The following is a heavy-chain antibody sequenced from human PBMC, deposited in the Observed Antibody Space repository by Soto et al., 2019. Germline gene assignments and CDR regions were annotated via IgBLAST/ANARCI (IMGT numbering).Heavy chain of an antibody. CDR3: SRFIMVCGWFDPNYYHGMDV. V-gene: IGHV1-18*01. CDR1: GYTFSNYG. CDR2: ISGYNGNT. J-gene: IGHJ6*02. Sequence: QVQLVQSGAEVKKPGASVTDSCKTSGYTFSNYGMNWVRQGPGQGLEWMGWISGYNGNTNYAQTLQGRGTMTTVTSPGTVYMQLRSLTSDDTAIYYWSRFIMVCGWFDPNYYHGMDVWGQGTTVTVSS. D-gene: IGHD6-19*01.